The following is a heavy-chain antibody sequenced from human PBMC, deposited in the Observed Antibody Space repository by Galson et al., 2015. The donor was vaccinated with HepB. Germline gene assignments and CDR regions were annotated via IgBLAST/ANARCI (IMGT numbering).Heavy chain of an antibody. CDR2: ISYNGNNK. D-gene: IGHD3-10*01. V-gene: IGHV3-30-3*01. CDR3: ARAGRPGDYYYYNGMDV. CDR1: GFTFNDYA. Sequence: SLRLSCAASGFTFNDYALHWVRQAPGKGLEWVSIISYNGNNKDYADSVKGRFTISRDNSKNSLYLQMNNLRPKDTAVYYCARAGRPGDYYYYNGMDVWGQGSTVTV. J-gene: IGHJ6*02.